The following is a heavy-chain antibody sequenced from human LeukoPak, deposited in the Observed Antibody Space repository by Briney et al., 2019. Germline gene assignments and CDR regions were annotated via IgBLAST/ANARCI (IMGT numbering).Heavy chain of an antibody. CDR1: GFTFSSYA. CDR3: AKDRGIAARPDYFDY. V-gene: IGHV3-23*01. D-gene: IGHD6-6*01. CDR2: IGGSGGST. J-gene: IGHJ4*02. Sequence: GGSLRLSCAASGFTFSSYAMSWVRQAPGKGLEWVSTIGGSGGSTYHADSVKGRFTVSRDNSKNTLFLKINSLRADDTAVYYCAKDRGIAARPDYFDYWGQGTLVTVSS.